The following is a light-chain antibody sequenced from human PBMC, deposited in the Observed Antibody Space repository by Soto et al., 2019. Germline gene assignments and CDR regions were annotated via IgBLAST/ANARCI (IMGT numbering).Light chain of an antibody. Sequence: DIQMTQSPSSLSASVGDTVTFTCRASQTVSTYLNWYLLKPGKAPKHLIYGASSLQSGVPSRFSANGSATEFALTISGLRPEDSATVYGQQSYKTPRTFGQGSRLEIK. CDR1: QTVSTY. V-gene: IGKV1-39*01. J-gene: IGKJ2*01. CDR3: QQSYKTPRT. CDR2: GAS.